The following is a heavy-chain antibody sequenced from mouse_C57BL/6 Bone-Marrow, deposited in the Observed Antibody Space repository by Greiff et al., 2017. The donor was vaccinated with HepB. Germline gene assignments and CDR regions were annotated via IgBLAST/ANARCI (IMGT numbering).Heavy chain of an antibody. CDR3: ARDTTVVATEDWYVDV. Sequence: EVTLVESGGGLVQSGRSLRLSCATSGFTFSAFYMAWVRQAPGKGLEWIAASRNKANDYPTEYSASVKGRFIVSRDTSQSILYLQMKALRAEDTAIYDCARDTTVVATEDWYVDVWGTGTTVTVAS. V-gene: IGHV7-1*01. CDR2: SRNKANDYPT. CDR1: GFTFSAFY. D-gene: IGHD1-1*01. J-gene: IGHJ1*03.